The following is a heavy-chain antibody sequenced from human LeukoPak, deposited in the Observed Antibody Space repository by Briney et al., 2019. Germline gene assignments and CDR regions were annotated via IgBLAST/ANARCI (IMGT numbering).Heavy chain of an antibody. V-gene: IGHV3-30*14. CDR3: AKDGTRSLGYYYYGMDV. CDR1: GFTFSSYA. D-gene: IGHD6-13*01. Sequence: GGSLRLSCAASGFTFSSYAMHWVRQAPGKGLEWVAVISYDGSNKYYADSVKGRFTISRDNSKNTLYLQMNSLRAEDTAVYYCAKDGTRSLGYYYYGMDVWGQGTTVTVSS. CDR2: ISYDGSNK. J-gene: IGHJ6*02.